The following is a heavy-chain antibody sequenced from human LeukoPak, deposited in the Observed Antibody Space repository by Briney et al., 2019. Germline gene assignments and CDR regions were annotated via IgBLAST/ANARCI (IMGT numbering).Heavy chain of an antibody. CDR1: GGSISSGSYY. Sequence: PSETLSLTCTVSGGSISSGSYYWGWIRQPPGKGLEWIGSIYYSGSTYYNPSLKSRVTISVDTSKNQFSLKLSSVTAADTAVYYCAAGEPSSSILWGQGTLVTVSS. V-gene: IGHV4-39*01. CDR2: IYYSGST. CDR3: AAGEPSSSIL. J-gene: IGHJ4*02. D-gene: IGHD6-6*01.